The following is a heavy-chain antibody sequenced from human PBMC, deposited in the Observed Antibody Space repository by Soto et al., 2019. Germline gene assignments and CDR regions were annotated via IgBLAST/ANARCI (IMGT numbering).Heavy chain of an antibody. D-gene: IGHD5-18*01. J-gene: IGHJ6*02. CDR2: ISYDGSKE. V-gene: IGHV3-30*18. CDR1: GFTFSSYG. CDR3: AKDLRLWSKDYYYYGMDV. Sequence: LRLSCAASGFTFSSYGMHWVRQAPGKGLEWVAVISYDGSKEFYADSVKGRFTISRDNSKNTLYLQMNSLRAEDTAVYYCAKDLRLWSKDYYYYGMDVWGQGTTVTVSS.